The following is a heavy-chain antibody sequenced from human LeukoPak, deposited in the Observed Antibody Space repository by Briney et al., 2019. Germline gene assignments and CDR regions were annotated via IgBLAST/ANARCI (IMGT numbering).Heavy chain of an antibody. J-gene: IGHJ4*02. CDR2: INHSGST. Sequence: PSETLSLTCAVYGGSFSGYYWSLIRQPPGKGLEWIGEINHSGSTNYNPSLKSRVTISVDTSKNQFSLKLSSVTAADTAVYYCARGPGLRVVVVAATPEEYYFDYWGQGTLVTVSS. V-gene: IGHV4-34*01. CDR1: GGSFSGYY. CDR3: ARGPGLRVVVVAATPEEYYFDY. D-gene: IGHD2-15*01.